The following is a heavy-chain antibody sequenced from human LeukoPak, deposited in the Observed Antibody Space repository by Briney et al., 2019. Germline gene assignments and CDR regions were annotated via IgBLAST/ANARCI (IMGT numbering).Heavy chain of an antibody. CDR3: ARVLLSVAMLNYYYYYYMDV. V-gene: IGHV3-20*04. Sequence: GGSLRLSCAVSGFPLYDDGMSWVRQAPGKGLEWVSGINWNGGSTGYADSVKGRFTISRDNAKNSLYLQMNSLRAEDTALYYCARVLLSVAMLNYYYYYYMDVWGKGTTVTVSS. J-gene: IGHJ6*03. CDR1: GFPLYDDG. CDR2: INWNGGST. D-gene: IGHD2-2*01.